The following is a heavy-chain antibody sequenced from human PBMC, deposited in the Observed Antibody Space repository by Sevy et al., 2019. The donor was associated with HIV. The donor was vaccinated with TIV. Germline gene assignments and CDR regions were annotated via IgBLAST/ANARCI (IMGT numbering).Heavy chain of an antibody. CDR3: ARGRSAYGDYELVDY. CDR1: GGSISSYY. Sequence: SETLSLTCTVSGGSISSYYWSWIRQPPGKGLEWIGYIYYSGSTNYNPSLKSRVTISVDTSKNQFSLKLSSVTAADTAVYYCARGRSAYGDYELVDYWGQRTLVTVSS. CDR2: IYYSGST. J-gene: IGHJ4*02. D-gene: IGHD4-17*01. V-gene: IGHV4-59*01.